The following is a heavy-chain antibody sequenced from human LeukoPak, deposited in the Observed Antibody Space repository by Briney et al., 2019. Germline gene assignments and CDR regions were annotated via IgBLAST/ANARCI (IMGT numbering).Heavy chain of an antibody. J-gene: IGHJ6*04. V-gene: IGHV3-48*03. D-gene: IGHD5-18*01. CDR1: GFTFSSYE. CDR2: ISSSGSTI. CDR3: ARDLRTAYRGYSYGMGDYYGMDV. Sequence: GGSLRLSCAASGFTFSSYEMNWVRQAPGKGLEWVSYISSSGSTIYYADSVKGRFTISRDNAKNSLYLQMNNLRAEDTAVYYCARDLRTAYRGYSYGMGDYYGMDVWGKGTTVTVSS.